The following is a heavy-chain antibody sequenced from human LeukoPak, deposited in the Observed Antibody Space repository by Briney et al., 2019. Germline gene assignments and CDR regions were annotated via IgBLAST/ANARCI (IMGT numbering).Heavy chain of an antibody. CDR3: ARNSPRAYNRRSWFDP. CDR1: GGSISSYY. CDR2: IYYSGST. D-gene: IGHD5-24*01. V-gene: IGHV4-59*12. J-gene: IGHJ5*02. Sequence: PSETLSLTCTVSGGSISSYYWSWIRQPPGKGLEWIGYIYYSGSTNYNPSLKSRVTISVDTSKNQFSLKLSSVTAADTAVYYCARNSPRAYNRRSWFDPWGQGTLVTVSS.